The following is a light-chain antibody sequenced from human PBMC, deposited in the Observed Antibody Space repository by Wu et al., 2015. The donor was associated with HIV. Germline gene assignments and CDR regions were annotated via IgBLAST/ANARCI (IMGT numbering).Light chain of an antibody. CDR2: DAS. Sequence: AIQLTQSPSSLSASIGDRVNITCRASQDIFTYLAWYQQTPGKAPRVLIYDASTLQSGVSSRFGGSGSGTDFTLTISGLQRDDFAVYFCQQLNSFPLTFGQGSRLEI. CDR3: QQLNSFPLT. J-gene: IGKJ5*01. CDR1: QDIFTY. V-gene: IGKV1-13*02.